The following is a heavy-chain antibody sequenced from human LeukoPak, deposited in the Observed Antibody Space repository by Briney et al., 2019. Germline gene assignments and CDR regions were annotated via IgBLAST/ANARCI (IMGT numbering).Heavy chain of an antibody. CDR2: ISSSSSTI. CDR3: ARETYTGACYFDY. D-gene: IGHD3-10*01. J-gene: IGHJ4*02. V-gene: IGHV3-11*04. CDR1: GFTFSDYY. Sequence: PGGSLRLSCAASGFTFSDYYMSWIRQAPGKGLEWVSYISSSSSTIYYADSVKGRFTISRDNAKNSLYLQMNSLRAEDTAVYYCARETYTGACYFDYWGQGTLVTVSS.